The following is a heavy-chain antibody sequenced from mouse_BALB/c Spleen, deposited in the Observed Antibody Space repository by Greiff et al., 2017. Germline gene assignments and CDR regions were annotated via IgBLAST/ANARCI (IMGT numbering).Heavy chain of an antibody. D-gene: IGHD1-1*01. CDR2: INPYNDGT. J-gene: IGHJ2*01. Sequence: VQLKESGPELVKPGASVKMSCKASGYTFTSYVMHWVKQKPGQGLEWIGYINPYNDGTKYNEKFKGKATLTSDKSSSTAYMELSSLTSEDSAVYYCARITTVVDLYYFDYWGQGTTLTVSS. V-gene: IGHV1-14*01. CDR3: ARITTVVDLYYFDY. CDR1: GYTFTSYV.